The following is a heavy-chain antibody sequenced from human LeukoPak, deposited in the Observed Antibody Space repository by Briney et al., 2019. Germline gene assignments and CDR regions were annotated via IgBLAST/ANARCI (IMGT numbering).Heavy chain of an antibody. V-gene: IGHV1-8*01. J-gene: IGHJ4*02. CDR1: GYTFTSCD. CDR3: ARRRGNGNIRSFDY. Sequence: GASVKVSCKASGYTFTSCDINWVRQATGQGLEWMGWMNPNSGNTGYAQKFQGRVTMTRNTSISTAYMELSSLRSEDTAVYYCARRRGNGNIRSFDYWGQGTLVTVSS. CDR2: MNPNSGNT. D-gene: IGHD4-23*01.